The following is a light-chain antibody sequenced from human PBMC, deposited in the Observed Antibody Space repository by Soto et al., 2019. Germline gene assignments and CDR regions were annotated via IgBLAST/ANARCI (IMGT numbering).Light chain of an antibody. V-gene: IGKV3-20*01. J-gene: IGKJ5*01. CDR1: ERIYSAY. CDR3: QQYGSSPIT. CDR2: GAS. Sequence: IVLTQSPATLSVSPGEKATPSCRASERIYSAYLGWYQQKPGQAPRLLIYGASSRATGIPDRFSGSGSGTDFTLTISRLEPEDFAVYYCQQYGSSPITFGQGTRLEIK.